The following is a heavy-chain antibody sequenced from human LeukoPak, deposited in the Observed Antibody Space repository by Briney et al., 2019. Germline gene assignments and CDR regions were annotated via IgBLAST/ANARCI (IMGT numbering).Heavy chain of an antibody. CDR3: ARGYDSSAYYPFNY. D-gene: IGHD3-22*01. J-gene: IGHJ4*02. V-gene: IGHV4-61*01. Sequence: SETLSLTCTVSGGSVGSGSYYWSWIRQPPGKGLEWIGYIYYSGSTNYNPSLKSRVTISVDTSKNQFSLMLSSVTAADTAVYYCARGYDSSAYYPFNYWGQGTLVTVSS. CDR2: IYYSGST. CDR1: GGSVGSGSYY.